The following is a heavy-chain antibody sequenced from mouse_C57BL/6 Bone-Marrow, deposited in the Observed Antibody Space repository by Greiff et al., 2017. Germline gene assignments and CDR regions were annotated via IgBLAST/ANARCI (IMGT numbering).Heavy chain of an antibody. Sequence: QVQLQQPGTELVKPGASVKLSCKASGYTFTSYWMHWVKQRPGQGLEWIGDIYPGSGSTNYNEKFKSKATLTVDTSSSTAYMQLSSLTSEDSAVYYCAGSIYYYAMDYWGQGTSVTVSS. J-gene: IGHJ4*01. CDR1: GYTFTSYW. V-gene: IGHV1-55*01. CDR2: IYPGSGST. CDR3: AGSIYYYAMDY.